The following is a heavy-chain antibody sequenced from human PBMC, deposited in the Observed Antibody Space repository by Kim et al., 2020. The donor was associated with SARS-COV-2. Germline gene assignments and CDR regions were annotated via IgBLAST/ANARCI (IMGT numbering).Heavy chain of an antibody. CDR1: GYTFTSYG. CDR2: ISAYNGNT. D-gene: IGHD3-10*01. J-gene: IGHJ5*02. Sequence: ASVKVSCKASGYTFTSYGISWVRQAPGQGLEWMGWISAYNGNTNYAQKLQGRVTMTTDTSTSTAYMELRSLRSDDTAVYYCAREEATMVRGVSVWFDPWGQGTLVTVSS. CDR3: AREEATMVRGVSVWFDP. V-gene: IGHV1-18*01.